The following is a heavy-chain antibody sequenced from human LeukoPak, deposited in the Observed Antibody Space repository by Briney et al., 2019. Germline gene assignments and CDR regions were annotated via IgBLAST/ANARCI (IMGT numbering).Heavy chain of an antibody. V-gene: IGHV1-8*01. CDR1: GYTFTSYD. CDR3: AVHIPGDSLDH. J-gene: IGHJ4*02. D-gene: IGHD2-8*02. Sequence: ASVKVSCKASGYTFTSYDINWVRQATGQGLEWMGWMNPDSGNTDFAQKFQGRVNMTRNTSISTAYMELSSLTSEDTAVYFCAVHIPGDSLDHWGQGTLVTVSS. CDR2: MNPDSGNT.